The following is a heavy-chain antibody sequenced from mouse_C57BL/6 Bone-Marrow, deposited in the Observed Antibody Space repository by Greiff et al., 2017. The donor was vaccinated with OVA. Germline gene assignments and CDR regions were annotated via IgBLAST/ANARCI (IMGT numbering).Heavy chain of an antibody. CDR2: IWTGGGT. V-gene: IGHV2-9-1*01. D-gene: IGHD4-1*01. CDR1: GFSLTSYA. Sequence: VKLMESGPGLVAPSQSLSITCTVSGFSLTSYAISWVRQPPGTGLEWLGVIWTGGGTNYNSALKSRLSISKDNSKSQVFLKMNSLQTDDTARYYCARKGTNWDLYYAMDYWGQGTSVTVSS. J-gene: IGHJ4*01. CDR3: ARKGTNWDLYYAMDY.